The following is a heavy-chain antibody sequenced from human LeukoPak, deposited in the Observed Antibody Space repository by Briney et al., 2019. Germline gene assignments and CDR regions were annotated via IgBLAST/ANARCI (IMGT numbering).Heavy chain of an antibody. Sequence: GSVKVSCTASGYTFTGYVISGVRQAPGQGLEWMGWICAYNGNTNYAQKLQGRVTMTTDTSTSTAYMEPRSLRSDDTAGYYCASQATDYYDSSGYPTHAFDIWGQGTMVTVSS. CDR1: GYTFTGYV. V-gene: IGHV1-18*01. D-gene: IGHD3-22*01. CDR3: ASQATDYYDSSGYPTHAFDI. J-gene: IGHJ3*02. CDR2: ICAYNGNT.